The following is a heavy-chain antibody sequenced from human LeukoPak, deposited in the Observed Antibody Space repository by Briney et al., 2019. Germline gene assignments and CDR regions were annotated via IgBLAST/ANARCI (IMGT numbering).Heavy chain of an antibody. J-gene: IGHJ4*01. CDR2: INHSGST. D-gene: IGHD6-19*01. V-gene: IGHV4-34*01. Sequence: SETLSLTCAVYGGSFSGYCWSWIRQPPGKGLEWIGEINHSGSTNYNPSLKSRVTISVDTSKNQFSLKLSSVTAADTAVYYCAKYAKVGPVAPGLDYWGRGALVTVSS. CDR3: AKYAKVGPVAPGLDY. CDR1: GGSFSGYC.